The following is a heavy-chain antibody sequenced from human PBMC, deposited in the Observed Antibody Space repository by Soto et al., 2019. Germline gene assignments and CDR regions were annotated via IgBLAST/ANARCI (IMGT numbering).Heavy chain of an antibody. V-gene: IGHV1-2*04. CDR1: GYTFTGYY. J-gene: IGHJ6*02. Sequence: ASVKVSCKASGYTFTGYYMHWVRQAPGQGLEWMGWINPNSGGTNYAQKFQGWVTMTRDTSISTAYMELSRLRSDDTAVYYCARVYCSSTSCPSPYYGMDVWGQGTTVTVSS. CDR3: ARVYCSSTSCPSPYYGMDV. CDR2: INPNSGGT. D-gene: IGHD2-2*01.